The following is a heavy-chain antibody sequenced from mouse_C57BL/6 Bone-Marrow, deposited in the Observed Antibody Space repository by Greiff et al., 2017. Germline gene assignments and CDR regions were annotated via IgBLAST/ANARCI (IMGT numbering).Heavy chain of an antibody. CDR3: ARDGYFAY. V-gene: IGHV1-64*01. Sequence: QVQLQQPGAELVKPGASVKLSCTASGYTFTSYWMHWVKQRPGQGLEWLGMIHPNSGSTNYTEKFKSKATLTVDKSSSTAYMQLSSLTSEDAAVYYCARDGYFAYWGQGTRVTGSA. D-gene: IGHD2-3*01. CDR1: GYTFTSYW. J-gene: IGHJ3*01. CDR2: IHPNSGST.